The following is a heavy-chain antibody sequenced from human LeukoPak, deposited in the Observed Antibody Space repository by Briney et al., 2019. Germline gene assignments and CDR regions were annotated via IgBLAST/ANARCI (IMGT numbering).Heavy chain of an antibody. Sequence: GGTLRLSCAASGFTFNIYTMSWVRQAPGKGLEWVSIISDNGGSTYYADSVKGRFTISRDNSKNTLYLQMNSLRAEDTAIYYCAKSRGIYDNSGWRTFDYWGQGTLVTVSS. CDR3: AKSRGIYDNSGWRTFDY. J-gene: IGHJ4*02. CDR2: ISDNGGST. CDR1: GFTFNIYT. V-gene: IGHV3-23*01. D-gene: IGHD6-19*01.